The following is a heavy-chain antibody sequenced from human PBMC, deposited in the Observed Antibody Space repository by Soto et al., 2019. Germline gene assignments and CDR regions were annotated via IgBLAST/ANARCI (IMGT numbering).Heavy chain of an antibody. CDR3: AGVVERYYYYGMDV. V-gene: IGHV1-69*13. J-gene: IGHJ6*02. CDR2: IIPIFGTA. CDR1: GGTFSSYA. Sequence: SVKVSCKASGGTFSSYAISWVRQAPGQGLEWMGGIIPIFGTANYAQKFQGRVTITADESTSTAYMELSSLRSEDTAVYYCAGVVERYYYYGMDVWGQGNTVTVSS.